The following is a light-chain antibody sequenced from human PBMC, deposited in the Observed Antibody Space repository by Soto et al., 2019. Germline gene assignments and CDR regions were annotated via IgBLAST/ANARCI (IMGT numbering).Light chain of an antibody. J-gene: IGLJ2*01. Sequence: QSGLTQPPSVSAAPGQKVTISCSGSSSNIGNNYVSWYQQLPGTAPKLLIYDNNKRPSGIPDRFSGSKSGTSATLGITGLQTGDEADYYCGTWDSSLSAGVFGGGTKLTVL. CDR3: GTWDSSLSAGV. V-gene: IGLV1-51*01. CDR2: DNN. CDR1: SSNIGNNY.